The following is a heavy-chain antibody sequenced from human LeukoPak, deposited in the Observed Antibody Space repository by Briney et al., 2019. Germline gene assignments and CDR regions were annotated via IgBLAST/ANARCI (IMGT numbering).Heavy chain of an antibody. CDR1: GGSFSGYY. D-gene: IGHD3-22*01. CDR2: VNHSGST. Sequence: SETLSLTCAVYGGSFSGYYWSWIRQPPGKGLEWIGEVNHSGSTNYNPSLKSRVTISLDTSKNQFSLKLSSVTAADTAVYYCARSMRTMIVVVMRGNWFDPWGQGTLVTVSS. J-gene: IGHJ5*02. CDR3: ARSMRTMIVVVMRGNWFDP. V-gene: IGHV4-34*01.